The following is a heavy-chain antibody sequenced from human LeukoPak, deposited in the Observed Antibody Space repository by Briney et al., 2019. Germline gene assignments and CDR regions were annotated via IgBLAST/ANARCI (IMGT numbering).Heavy chain of an antibody. J-gene: IGHJ6*03. CDR1: AYTFTSYG. V-gene: IGHV1-18*01. CDR3: ARGAKFWNDGPYMDV. D-gene: IGHD1-1*01. Sequence: ASGKLSCNASAYTFTSYGISRVRHPPGQGLERMGWTSAYNGNTNYAQKLQGRVTMTTDTSTSTAYMELRSVRSDDTAVYYCARGAKFWNDGPYMDVWGKGTTVTVSS. CDR2: TSAYNGNT.